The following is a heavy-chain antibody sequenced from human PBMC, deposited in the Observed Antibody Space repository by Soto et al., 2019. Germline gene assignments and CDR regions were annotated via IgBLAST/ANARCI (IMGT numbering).Heavy chain of an antibody. D-gene: IGHD3-10*01. V-gene: IGHV2-5*02. J-gene: IGHJ6*02. CDR3: ARHSYYYYGVDV. Sequence: SGPTLVNPTQTLTLTCTFSGFSLSTSGVGVGWIRQPPGKALEWLALIYWVDVKRYSPSLKSRLTITKDTSKNQVVLTMTNMDPVDTARYYCARHSYYYYGVDVWGQGTTVTVSS. CDR2: IYWVDVK. CDR1: GFSLSTSGVG.